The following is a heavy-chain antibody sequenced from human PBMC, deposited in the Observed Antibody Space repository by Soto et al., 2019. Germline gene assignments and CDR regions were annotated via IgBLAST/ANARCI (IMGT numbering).Heavy chain of an antibody. CDR3: ARQVVVPAAMGGDPYYYYMDV. D-gene: IGHD2-2*01. CDR1: GGSISSYY. CDR2: IYYSGST. Sequence: SETLSLTCTVSGGSISSYYWSWIRQPPGKGLEWIGYIYYSGSTNYNPSLKSRVTISVDTSKNQFSLKLSSVTAADTAVYYCARQVVVPAAMGGDPYYYYMDVWGKGTTVTVSS. V-gene: IGHV4-59*08. J-gene: IGHJ6*03.